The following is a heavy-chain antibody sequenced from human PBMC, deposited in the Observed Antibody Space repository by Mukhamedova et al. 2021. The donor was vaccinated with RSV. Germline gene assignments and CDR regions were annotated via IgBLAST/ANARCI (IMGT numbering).Heavy chain of an antibody. V-gene: IGHV1-18*01. J-gene: IGHJ4*02. CDR2: ISAYNGNT. CDR3: ARHKYYYDSSGYELGY. Sequence: GLEWMGWISAYNGNTNYAQKFQGRVTMTTDTSTSTGYMELRSLRSDDTAVYYCARHKYYYDSSGYELGYCGQGTLVTVSS. D-gene: IGHD3-22*01.